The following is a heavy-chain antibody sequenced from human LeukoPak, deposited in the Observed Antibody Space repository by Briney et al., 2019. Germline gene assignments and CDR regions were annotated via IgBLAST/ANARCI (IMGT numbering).Heavy chain of an antibody. CDR1: GFTFSSYD. V-gene: IGHV3-13*04. CDR2: IGTAGDT. Sequence: GGSLRLSCAASGFTFSSYDMHWVRQATGKGLEWVSAIGTAGDTYYPGSVKGRFTISRENAKNSLYLQMNSLRAGDTAVYYCAREPRWFRDLYGMDVWGQGTTVTVSS. D-gene: IGHD3-10*01. J-gene: IGHJ6*02. CDR3: AREPRWFRDLYGMDV.